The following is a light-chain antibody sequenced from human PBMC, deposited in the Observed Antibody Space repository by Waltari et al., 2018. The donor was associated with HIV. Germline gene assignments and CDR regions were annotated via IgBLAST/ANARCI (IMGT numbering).Light chain of an antibody. Sequence: SYELTQPPSVSVSPGQTAGITCSGGVLSKQFVSCYQQKTGQAPSLIIYKDSQRPPGVPERFSFSTSGTTVTLTSTGVLAEDEAEYYCQSADKNIKSVVFGGGTKLTVL. J-gene: IGLJ2*01. CDR2: KDS. V-gene: IGLV3-25*03. CDR3: QSADKNIKSVV. CDR1: VLSKQF.